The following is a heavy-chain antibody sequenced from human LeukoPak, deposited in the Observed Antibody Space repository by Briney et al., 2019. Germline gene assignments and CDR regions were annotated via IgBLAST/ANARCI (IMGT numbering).Heavy chain of an antibody. Sequence: GGSLRLSCAASGFTFSSYSMNWVRQAPGKGLEWVSSISSSSSYIYHADSVKGRFTISRDNAKNSLYLQMNSLRAEDTAVYYCARDSPYGDFFDYWGQGTLVTVSS. V-gene: IGHV3-21*01. J-gene: IGHJ4*02. CDR3: ARDSPYGDFFDY. CDR1: GFTFSSYS. CDR2: ISSSSSYI. D-gene: IGHD4-17*01.